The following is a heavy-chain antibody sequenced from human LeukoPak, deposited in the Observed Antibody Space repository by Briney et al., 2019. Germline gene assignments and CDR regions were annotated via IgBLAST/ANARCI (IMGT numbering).Heavy chain of an antibody. V-gene: IGHV3-23*01. J-gene: IGHJ4*02. CDR3: AKDRYADY. CDR1: GFTFNSYA. D-gene: IGHD2-2*01. CDR2: ISDSGGSK. Sequence: AGGSPRLSCAASGFTFNSYAMNWVCQAPGKGLEWVSTISDSGGSKYYADSVKGRFTISRDNSKNTLYLQMNNLRAEDTAVYYCAKDRYADYWGQGTLVTVSS.